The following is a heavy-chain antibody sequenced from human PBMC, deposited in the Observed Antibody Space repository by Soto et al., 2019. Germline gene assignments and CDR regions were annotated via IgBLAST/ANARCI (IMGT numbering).Heavy chain of an antibody. J-gene: IGHJ4*02. D-gene: IGHD3-10*01. V-gene: IGHV4-34*01. Sequence: SETLSLTCAVYGGSFSGYYWSWIRQPPGKGLEWIGEINHSGSTNYNPSLKSRVTISVDTSKNQFSLKLSSVTAADTAVYYCARHNYGSGSTYFDYWGQGTLVTVS. CDR1: GGSFSGYY. CDR2: INHSGST. CDR3: ARHNYGSGSTYFDY.